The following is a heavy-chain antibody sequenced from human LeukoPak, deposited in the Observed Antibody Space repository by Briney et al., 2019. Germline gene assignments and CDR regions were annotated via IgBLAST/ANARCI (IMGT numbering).Heavy chain of an antibody. CDR2: IYYSGST. CDR3: AGIAARRNPYFDY. Sequence: SETLSLTCTVSGGSISSYYWSWIRQPPGKGLEWIGYIYYSGSTNYNPSLKSRVTISVDTSKNQFSLKLSSVTAADTAVYYCAGIAARRNPYFDYWGQGTLVTVSS. J-gene: IGHJ4*02. V-gene: IGHV4-59*08. D-gene: IGHD6-6*01. CDR1: GGSISSYY.